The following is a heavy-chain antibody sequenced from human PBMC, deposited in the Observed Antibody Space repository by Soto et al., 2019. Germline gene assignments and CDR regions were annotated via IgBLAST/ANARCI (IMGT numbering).Heavy chain of an antibody. D-gene: IGHD6-13*01. CDR2: INAYNGNT. CDR1: GYTFESYG. Sequence: QVQLVQSGAEVKKPGASVKVSCKASGYTFESYGISWVRQAPGQGLEWMGWINAYNGNTKYAQKLQGRVTMTTDTSTSTAYIELRSLRSDDTAVYYCARELGQQLVDFWGQGTLVTVSS. CDR3: ARELGQQLVDF. J-gene: IGHJ4*02. V-gene: IGHV1-18*01.